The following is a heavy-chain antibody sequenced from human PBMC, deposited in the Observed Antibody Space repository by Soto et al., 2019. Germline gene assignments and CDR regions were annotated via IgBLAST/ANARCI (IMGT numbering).Heavy chain of an antibody. J-gene: IGHJ4*02. V-gene: IGHV1-69*13. D-gene: IGHD2-15*01. CDR3: ARVGYCSGGSCYFSWDY. Sequence: ASVKVSCKASGGTFSSYAISWVRQAPGQGLEWMGGIIPIFGTANYAQKFQGRVTITADESTSTAYMELSSLRSEDTAVYYCARVGYCSGGSCYFSWDYWGQGTLVTVSS. CDR1: GGTFSSYA. CDR2: IIPIFGTA.